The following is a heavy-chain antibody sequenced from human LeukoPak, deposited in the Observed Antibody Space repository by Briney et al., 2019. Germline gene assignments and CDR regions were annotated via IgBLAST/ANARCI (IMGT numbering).Heavy chain of an antibody. Sequence: SSGGYYWSWIRQHPGKGLEWVSGISWNSGSIGYADSVKGRFTISRDNAKNSLYLQMNSLRAEDTALYYCAKDYYGDYGAFDYWGQGTLVTVSS. J-gene: IGHJ4*02. CDR1: SSGGYY. CDR2: ISWNSGSI. D-gene: IGHD4-17*01. CDR3: AKDYYGDYGAFDY. V-gene: IGHV3-9*01.